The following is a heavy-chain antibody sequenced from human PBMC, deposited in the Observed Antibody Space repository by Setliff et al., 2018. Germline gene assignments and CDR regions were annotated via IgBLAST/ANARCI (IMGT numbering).Heavy chain of an antibody. CDR2: IIWDGRRT. D-gene: IGHD6-19*01. V-gene: IGHV3-20*04. J-gene: IGHJ3*02. CDR1: GFTFSNFG. CDR3: ARGTGNPGLGYAFDI. Sequence: PGGSLRLSCAPSGFTFSNFGMNWVRHAPGKGLEWVSTIIWDGRRTGYTDSVKDRFTISRDNAKNSRSVQMNSLRAEDTAVYSCARGTGNPGLGYAFDIWGQGTMVTVSS.